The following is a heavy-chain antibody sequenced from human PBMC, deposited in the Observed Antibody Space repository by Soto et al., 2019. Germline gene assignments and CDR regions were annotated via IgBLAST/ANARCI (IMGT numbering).Heavy chain of an antibody. CDR3: ARSPHFDWFQAPHNWFDP. V-gene: IGHV4-39*01. D-gene: IGHD3-9*01. J-gene: IGHJ5*02. CDR1: GGSISSSSYY. Sequence: PSETLSLTCTVSGGSISSSSYYWGWIRQPPGKGLEWIGSIYYSGSTYYNPSLKSRVTISVDTSKNQFSLKLSSVTAADTAVYYFARSPHFDWFQAPHNWFDPWGQGTLVTVSS. CDR2: IYYSGST.